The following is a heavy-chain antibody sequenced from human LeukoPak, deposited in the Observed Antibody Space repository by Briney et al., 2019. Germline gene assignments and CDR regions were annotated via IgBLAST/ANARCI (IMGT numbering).Heavy chain of an antibody. CDR3: ARGPGGDYFDY. J-gene: IGHJ4*02. V-gene: IGHV3-72*01. CDR2: TRNKANSYTA. Sequence: GGSLRLSCAASGFTFSDYYMSWIRQAPGKGLEWVGRTRNKANSYTAEYAASVKGRFTISRDGSKNSRYLQMNSLKTEDTAVYYCARGPGGDYFDYWGQGTLVTVSS. D-gene: IGHD1-14*01. CDR1: GFTFSDYY.